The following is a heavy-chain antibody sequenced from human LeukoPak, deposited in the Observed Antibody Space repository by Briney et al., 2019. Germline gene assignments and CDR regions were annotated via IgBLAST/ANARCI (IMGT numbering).Heavy chain of an antibody. CDR3: ARDRSSGSYYPNWFDS. Sequence: ASVKVSCKASGYTFTSYYMHWVRQAPGQGLEWMGIINPSGGSTSNAQKFQGRVTMTRDTSTSTVYMELSSLRSEDTAVYYCARDRSSGSYYPNWFDSWGQGTLVTVSS. V-gene: IGHV1-46*01. CDR2: INPSGGST. J-gene: IGHJ5*01. CDR1: GYTFTSYY. D-gene: IGHD3-10*01.